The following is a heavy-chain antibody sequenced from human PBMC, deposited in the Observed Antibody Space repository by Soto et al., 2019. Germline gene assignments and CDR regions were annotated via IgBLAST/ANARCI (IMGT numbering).Heavy chain of an antibody. CDR1: GYTFTSYG. CDR2: ISAYNGNT. Sequence: ASVKVSCKASGYTFTSYGISWVRQAPGQGLEWMGWISAYNGNTNYAQKLQGRVTMTTDTSTSTAYMELRGLRSDDTAVYYCARERGYSYGFGAKSIDYWGQGTLVTVSS. V-gene: IGHV1-18*01. J-gene: IGHJ4*02. D-gene: IGHD5-18*01. CDR3: ARERGYSYGFGAKSIDY.